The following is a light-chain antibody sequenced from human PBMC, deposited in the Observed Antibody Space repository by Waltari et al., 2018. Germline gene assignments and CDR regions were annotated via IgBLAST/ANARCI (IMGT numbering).Light chain of an antibody. V-gene: IGLV4-69*01. J-gene: IGLJ3*02. CDR1: RGHSSNT. CDR3: ETGGHGTWV. Sequence: QLVLTQSPSDSASLGASVKPTSTLSRGHSSNTIAWAQQRPERGPRSLMKVNSDGSHSKGDVIPDRFSGSSAGAERYLTIASLQSEDEADYYCETGGHGTWVFGGGTKLTVL. CDR2: VNSDGSH.